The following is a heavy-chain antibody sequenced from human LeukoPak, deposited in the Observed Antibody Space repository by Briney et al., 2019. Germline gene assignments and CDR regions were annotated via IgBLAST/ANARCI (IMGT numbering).Heavy chain of an antibody. J-gene: IGHJ4*02. V-gene: IGHV3-49*04. Sequence: GGSLRLPCTASGFTFGDYGMTWVRQAPGKGLEWVALITSKAYGGTTEYAASVKGRFTISRDDSKSIVYLQMNSLKTEDTAVYYCTRDGSKTYYDSSGYYYYFDYWGQGTPVTVSS. CDR3: TRDGSKTYYDSSGYYYYFDY. CDR2: ITSKAYGGTT. CDR1: GFTFGDYG. D-gene: IGHD3-22*01.